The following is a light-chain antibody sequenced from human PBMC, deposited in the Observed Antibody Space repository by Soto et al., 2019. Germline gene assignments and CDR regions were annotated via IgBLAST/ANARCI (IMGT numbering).Light chain of an antibody. V-gene: IGKV3-15*01. J-gene: IGKJ3*01. CDR3: QHYNNWPFT. CDR2: AAS. Sequence: EIVMTQSPATLSVSPGERATLSCGASQAVSSNLAWYQQKPGQAPRLLIYAASTRAAGIPDRFSGSGSGTGFTLTITSLQSEDFAVYYCQHYNNWPFTFGPGTKVDIK. CDR1: QAVSSN.